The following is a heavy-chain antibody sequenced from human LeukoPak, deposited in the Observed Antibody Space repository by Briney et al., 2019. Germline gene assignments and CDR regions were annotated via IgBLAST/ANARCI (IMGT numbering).Heavy chain of an antibody. CDR2: IYYSGST. CDR1: GGSISSSSYY. J-gene: IGHJ4*02. V-gene: IGHV4-39*07. CDR3: ARNNVGNGGPGFDY. Sequence: SETLSLTCTVSGGSISSSSYYWGWIRQPPGKGLEWIGCIYYSGSTYYNPSLKSRVTISVDTSKNQFSLKLSSVTAADTAVYYCARNNVGNGGPGFDYWGQGTLVTVSS. D-gene: IGHD4-23*01.